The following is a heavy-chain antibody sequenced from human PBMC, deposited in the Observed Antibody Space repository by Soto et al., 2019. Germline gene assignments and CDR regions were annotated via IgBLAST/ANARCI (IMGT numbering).Heavy chain of an antibody. D-gene: IGHD2-15*01. Sequence: ASVKVSCKASGYTFTSYAMHLVRQAPGQRLEWMGWINAGNGNTKYSQKFQGRVTITRDTSASTAYMELSSLRSEDTAVYYCARDFLGYCSGGSCPIHYYYGMDVWGQGTTVTASS. J-gene: IGHJ6*02. CDR2: INAGNGNT. CDR3: ARDFLGYCSGGSCPIHYYYGMDV. V-gene: IGHV1-3*01. CDR1: GYTFTSYA.